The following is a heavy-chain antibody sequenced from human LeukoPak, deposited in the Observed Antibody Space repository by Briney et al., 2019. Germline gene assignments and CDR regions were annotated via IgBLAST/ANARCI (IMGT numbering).Heavy chain of an antibody. J-gene: IGHJ3*02. CDR1: GYSFTSYW. Sequence: PGGSLRISCKGSGYSFTSYWISWVRQMPGKGLEWMGRIDPSDSYTNYSPSFQVHVTISADKSISTAYLQWSSLKASDTAMYYCARGGAVERYCSSTSCYWVDAFDIWGQGTMVTVSS. CDR3: ARGGAVERYCSSTSCYWVDAFDI. V-gene: IGHV5-10-1*01. CDR2: IDPSDSYT. D-gene: IGHD2-2*01.